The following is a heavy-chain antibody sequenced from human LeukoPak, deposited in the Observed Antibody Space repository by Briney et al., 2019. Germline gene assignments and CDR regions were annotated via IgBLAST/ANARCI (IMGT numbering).Heavy chain of an antibody. CDR3: ARTLRLKAPRAFDI. CDR1: GFTFSSYW. J-gene: IGHJ3*02. CDR2: IHEDGGDK. D-gene: IGHD3-3*01. V-gene: IGHV3-7*05. Sequence: GGSLRLSCVVSGFTFSSYWMNWVRQAPGKGLEWVANIHEDGGDKYYVGSVKGRFTISRDNAKNSLYLQMNSLRAEDTAIYYCARTLRLKAPRAFDIWGQGTIVTVSS.